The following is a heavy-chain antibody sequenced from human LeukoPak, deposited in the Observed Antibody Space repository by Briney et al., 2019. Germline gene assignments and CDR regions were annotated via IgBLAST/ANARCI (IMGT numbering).Heavy chain of an antibody. CDR1: GFTFSSYA. CDR3: AKQPAMVRGVITDY. Sequence: GGSLRLSCAASGFTFSSYAMSWVRQAPGKGLEWVSGIGGSGGSTYYADSVKGRFTISRDNSKNTLYLQMNSLRAEDTAVYYCAKQPAMVRGVITDYWGQGTLVTVSS. J-gene: IGHJ4*02. V-gene: IGHV3-23*01. CDR2: IGGSGGST. D-gene: IGHD3-10*01.